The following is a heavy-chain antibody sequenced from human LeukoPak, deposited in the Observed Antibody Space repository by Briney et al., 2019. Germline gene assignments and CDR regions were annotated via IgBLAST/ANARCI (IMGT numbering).Heavy chain of an antibody. D-gene: IGHD3-22*01. CDR2: ISWNSDSI. CDR3: AKDSDSSGLYPTFED. J-gene: IGHJ4*02. V-gene: IGHV3-9*03. Sequence: GGSLRLSCAASGFTFDDYAMHWVRQPPGKGLEWVAGISWNSDSIGYADSVKGRFTVSRDNAKNSLHLQMNSLRAEDMAFYYCAKDSDSSGLYPTFEDWGQGTLVTVSS. CDR1: GFTFDDYA.